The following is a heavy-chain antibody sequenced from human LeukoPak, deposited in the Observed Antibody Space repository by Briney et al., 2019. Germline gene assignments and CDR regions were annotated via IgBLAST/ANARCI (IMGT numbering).Heavy chain of an antibody. CDR1: GFTFTGYY. CDR3: ARGPRYGSGNYYNNY. D-gene: IGHD3-10*01. Sequence: ASVTVSRKASGFTFTGYYIYLVRQAPGQGMEWIGGINPNSCGTNYALKFQGRVTITRDTSISTAYMELSRLRSDDTAVYYCARGPRYGSGNYYNNYWGQGTLVTVSS. CDR2: INPNSCGT. V-gene: IGHV1-2*02. J-gene: IGHJ4*02.